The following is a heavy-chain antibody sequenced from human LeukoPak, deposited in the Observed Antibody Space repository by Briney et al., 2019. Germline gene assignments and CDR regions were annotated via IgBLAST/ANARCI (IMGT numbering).Heavy chain of an antibody. D-gene: IGHD5-24*01. CDR1: GGTFSSYA. J-gene: IGHJ4*02. CDR2: IIPIFGTA. Sequence: SVKVSCKASGGTFSSYAISWVRQAPGQGLEWMGGIIPIFGTANYAQKFQGRVTITTDESTSTAYMELRSLRSDDTAVYYCARVGWLHSDFDYWGQGTLVTVSS. CDR3: ARVGWLHSDFDY. V-gene: IGHV1-69*05.